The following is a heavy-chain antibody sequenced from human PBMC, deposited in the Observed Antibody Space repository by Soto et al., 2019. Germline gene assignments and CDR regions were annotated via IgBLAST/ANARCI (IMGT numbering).Heavy chain of an antibody. J-gene: IGHJ4*02. CDR1: GFTFSSYA. CDR3: AKALSANPGYS. V-gene: IGHV3-23*01. Sequence: GGSLRLSCAASGFTFSSYAMSWVRQAPGKGLEWVSAISGSGGSTYYADSVKGRFTISRDNAKSTLYLQMTSLRAEDTAVYYCAKALSANPGYSWGQGTLVPVSS. CDR2: ISGSGGST. D-gene: IGHD2-15*01.